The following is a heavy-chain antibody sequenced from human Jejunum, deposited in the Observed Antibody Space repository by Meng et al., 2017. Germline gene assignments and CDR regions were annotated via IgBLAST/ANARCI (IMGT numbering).Heavy chain of an antibody. Sequence: SVKVSCKASGGTFSSYAISWVRQAPGQGLEWMGGIIPIFGTANYAQKFQGRVTITADKSTSTAYMELSSLRSEDTAVYYCAREGASSGYTRRDAFDIWGQGTMVTVSS. CDR1: GGTFSSYA. CDR3: AREGASSGYTRRDAFDI. D-gene: IGHD3-22*01. CDR2: IIPIFGTA. V-gene: IGHV1-69*06. J-gene: IGHJ3*02.